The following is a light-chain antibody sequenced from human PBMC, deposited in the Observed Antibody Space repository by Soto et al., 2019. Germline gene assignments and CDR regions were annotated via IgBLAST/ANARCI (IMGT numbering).Light chain of an antibody. Sequence: SELTQPPSASGSPGQSVTISCTGTSSDVGGYNYVSWYQQHPGKAPKLMIYEVTKRPSGVPDRFSGSKSGNTASLTVSGLQAEDEADYYCSSYAGSNNFVVFGGGTKLTVL. CDR3: SSYAGSNNFVV. CDR2: EVT. J-gene: IGLJ2*01. V-gene: IGLV2-8*01. CDR1: SSDVGGYNY.